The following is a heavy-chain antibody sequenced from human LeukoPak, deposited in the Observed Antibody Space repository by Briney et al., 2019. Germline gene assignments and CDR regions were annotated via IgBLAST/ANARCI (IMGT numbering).Heavy chain of an antibody. Sequence: SVKVSCKASGGTFSSYAISWVRQAPGQGLEWMGRIIPILGIANYAQKFQGRVTITADKSTSTAYMELSSLRSEDTAVYYCASRSDGYYYDSSGFDYWGQGTLVTVSS. V-gene: IGHV1-69*04. J-gene: IGHJ4*02. CDR2: IIPILGIA. D-gene: IGHD3-22*01. CDR1: GGTFSSYA. CDR3: ASRSDGYYYDSSGFDY.